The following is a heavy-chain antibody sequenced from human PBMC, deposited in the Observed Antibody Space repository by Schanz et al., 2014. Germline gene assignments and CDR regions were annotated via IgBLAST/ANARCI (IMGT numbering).Heavy chain of an antibody. V-gene: IGHV3-23*01. J-gene: IGHJ4*02. Sequence: EMQLLESGGGLAQPGGSLRLSCAASGFTLSNYAMSWVRQAPGKGLEWVSAISGSGGSTYYADSVKGRFTISRDNSKNTLYLQMNSLRPEDTAVYYCAKYRGYYRVSGSYRELEYWGQGTLVTVSS. D-gene: IGHD3-10*01. CDR1: GFTLSNYA. CDR2: ISGSGGST. CDR3: AKYRGYYRVSGSYRELEY.